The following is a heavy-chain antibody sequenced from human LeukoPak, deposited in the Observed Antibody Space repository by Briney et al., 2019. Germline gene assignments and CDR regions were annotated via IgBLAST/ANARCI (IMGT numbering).Heavy chain of an antibody. CDR1: GFIFDDYA. CDR3: AKVHSGYDYLAGLDY. CDR2: ISWNSGSI. Sequence: PGRSLRLSCAASGFIFDDYAMHWVRQAPGKGLEWVSGISWNSGSIGYADSVKGRFTISRDNAKNSLYLQMNSLRAEDTALYYCAKVHSGYDYLAGLDYWGQGTLVTVSS. D-gene: IGHD5-12*01. J-gene: IGHJ4*02. V-gene: IGHV3-9*01.